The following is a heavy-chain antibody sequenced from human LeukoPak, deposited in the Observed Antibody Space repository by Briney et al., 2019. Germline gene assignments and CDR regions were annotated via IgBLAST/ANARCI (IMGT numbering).Heavy chain of an antibody. V-gene: IGHV4-39*07. CDR2: IYYSGST. CDR3: ARGVYSSSSGSAFDI. J-gene: IGHJ3*02. D-gene: IGHD6-6*01. CDR1: GGSISSSSYY. Sequence: PSETLSLTCTVSGGSISSSSYYWGWIRQPPGKGLEWIGSIYYSGSTYYNPSLKSRVTISVDTSKNQFSLKLSSVTAADTAVYYCARGVYSSSSGSAFDIWGQGTMVTVSS.